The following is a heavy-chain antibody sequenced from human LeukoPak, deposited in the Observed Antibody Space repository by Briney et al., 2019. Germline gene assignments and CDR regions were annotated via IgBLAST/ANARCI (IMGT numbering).Heavy chain of an antibody. J-gene: IGHJ3*02. CDR3: ARGAFDI. V-gene: IGHV4-4*07. CDR1: GVSISSYC. CDR2: IYTSGST. Sequence: PSETLSPTCTVSGVSISSYCWSWIRQPAGKGLEWIARIYTSGSTKYNPSLKSRVTMSVDTSKNQCSLKVSSVTAADTAVYYCARGAFDIWGQGTMVTVSS.